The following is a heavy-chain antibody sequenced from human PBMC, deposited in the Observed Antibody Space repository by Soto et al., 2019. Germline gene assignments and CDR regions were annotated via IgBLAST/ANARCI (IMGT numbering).Heavy chain of an antibody. CDR2: IYPGDSNT. D-gene: IGHD3-16*01. CDR1: GYTFTNYW. CDR3: ARRGRGIGGYYYGMDV. J-gene: IGHJ6*02. Sequence: GESLKISCQGSGYTFTNYWIAWVRQMPGQGLEWMGIIYPGDSNTRYRPSFQGQVTISADKSISTAYLQWRSLKASDTAMYYCARRGRGIGGYYYGMDVWGQGTTVTVSS. V-gene: IGHV5-51*01.